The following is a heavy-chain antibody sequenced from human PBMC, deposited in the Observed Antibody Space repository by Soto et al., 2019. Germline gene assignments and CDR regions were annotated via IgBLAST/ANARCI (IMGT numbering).Heavy chain of an antibody. J-gene: IGHJ4*02. CDR2: VWYNGDTK. V-gene: IGHV3-33*01. CDR3: ARGCGGDCYSAPPSDY. D-gene: IGHD2-21*02. Sequence: PRGSLLLSCAASGFTFGNYGMHWVRQAPGTGLEWVAVVWYNGDTKHYADSVKGRFTISRDNSKNTLYLQMNSLRADDTAVYYCARGCGGDCYSAPPSDYWGQGTMVTVSS. CDR1: GFTFGNYG.